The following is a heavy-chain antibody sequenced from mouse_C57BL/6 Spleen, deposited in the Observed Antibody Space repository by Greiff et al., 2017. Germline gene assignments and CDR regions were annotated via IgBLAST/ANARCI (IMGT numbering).Heavy chain of an antibody. D-gene: IGHD2-4*01. J-gene: IGHJ1*03. V-gene: IGHV1-52*01. CDR1: GYTFTSYW. CDR3: ARDYYDYGWYFDV. Sequence: VQLQQPGAELVRPGSSVKLSCKSSGYTFTSYWMHWVKQRPIQGLEWIGNIDPSDSETHYNQKFKDKATLTVDKSSSTAYMQLSSLTSEDSAVYYCARDYYDYGWYFDVWGTGTTVTVSS. CDR2: IDPSDSET.